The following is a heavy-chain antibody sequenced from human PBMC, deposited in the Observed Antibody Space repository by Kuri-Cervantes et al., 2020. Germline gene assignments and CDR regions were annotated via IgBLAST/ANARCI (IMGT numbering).Heavy chain of an antibody. CDR1: GGSISSYY. CDR2: IYTSGST. Sequence: SETLSLTCTVSGGSISSYYWSWIRQPAGKGLEWIGRIYTSGSTYYNPSLKSRVTISVDTSKNQFSLKLSSVTAADTAVYYCARSPFPNRRKWELPCRWFDPWGQGTLVTVSS. J-gene: IGHJ5*02. CDR3: ARSPFPNRRKWELPCRWFDP. V-gene: IGHV4-4*07. D-gene: IGHD1-26*01.